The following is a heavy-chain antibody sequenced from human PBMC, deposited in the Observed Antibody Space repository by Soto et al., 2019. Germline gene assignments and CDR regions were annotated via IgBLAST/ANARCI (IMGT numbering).Heavy chain of an antibody. Sequence: GVPLRLSYAASEFSFSSYSRNWFRQAPGKGLEWVSYISRSSNTINYADSVKGRFTISRDNAKNSLFLQMNSLRAEDTAVYYCARDREYCSGDKCYETGSVYWGQGTLVTVSS. CDR1: EFSFSSYS. J-gene: IGHJ4*02. D-gene: IGHD2-15*01. V-gene: IGHV3-48*01. CDR3: ARDREYCSGDKCYETGSVY. CDR2: ISRSSNTI.